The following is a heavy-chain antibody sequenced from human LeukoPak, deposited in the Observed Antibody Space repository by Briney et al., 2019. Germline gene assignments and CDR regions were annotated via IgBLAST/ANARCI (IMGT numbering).Heavy chain of an antibody. CDR1: GFAFSTYW. CDR2: IDSYGTRT. J-gene: IGHJ5*02. Sequence: GGSLRLSCAASGFAFSTYWMHWVRQAPGKGLVWVSRIDSYGTRTTYADSVKGRFTISRDNDKNTLYLQMNSLRVEDTAVYYCARSPNCGGDCSWGQGTLVTVSS. D-gene: IGHD2-21*02. CDR3: ARSPNCGGDCS. V-gene: IGHV3-74*01.